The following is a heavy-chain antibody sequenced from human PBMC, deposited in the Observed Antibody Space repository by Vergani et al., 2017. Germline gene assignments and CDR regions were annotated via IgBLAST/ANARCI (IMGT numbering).Heavy chain of an antibody. Sequence: EVQPLESGGGLVQPGGSLRLSCAASGFTFSSYAMSWVRQAPGKGLEWVSAISGSGGSTYYADSVKGRFTISRDNSKNTLYLQMNSLRAEDTAVYYCAKDIRMSVAAFDIWGQGTMVTVSS. V-gene: IGHV3-23*01. CDR2: ISGSGGST. J-gene: IGHJ3*02. CDR1: GFTFSSYA. D-gene: IGHD3-16*01. CDR3: AKDIRMSVAAFDI.